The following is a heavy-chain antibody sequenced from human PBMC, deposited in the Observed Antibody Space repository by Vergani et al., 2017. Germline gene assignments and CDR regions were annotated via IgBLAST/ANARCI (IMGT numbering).Heavy chain of an antibody. CDR2: IDTSGST. CDR3: ARDEYYYDSSGYYYYFDY. D-gene: IGHD3-22*01. Sequence: QVQLQESGPGLVKPSETLSLTCTVSGGPISSYYWSWIRQPAGKGLEWIGRIDTSGSTNYNPSLKSRVTMSVDTSKNQFSLKLSSVTAADTAVYYCARDEYYYDSSGYYYYFDYWGQGTPVTVSS. CDR1: GGPISSYY. V-gene: IGHV4-4*07. J-gene: IGHJ4*02.